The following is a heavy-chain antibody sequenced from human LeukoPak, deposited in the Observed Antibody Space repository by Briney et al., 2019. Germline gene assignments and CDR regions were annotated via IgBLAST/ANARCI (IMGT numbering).Heavy chain of an antibody. Sequence: PSETLSLTCSVSGGSITSSSYYWGWIRQPPEKGLEWIGSIYYTGGTYYSPSLKSRVTMSVDTSNNQFSLKLSSVTAADTAIYYCARHEFGDHGIWFWGQGALVTVSS. CDR1: GGSITSSSYY. J-gene: IGHJ4*02. CDR3: ARHEFGDHGIWF. D-gene: IGHD4-17*01. V-gene: IGHV4-39*01. CDR2: IYYTGGT.